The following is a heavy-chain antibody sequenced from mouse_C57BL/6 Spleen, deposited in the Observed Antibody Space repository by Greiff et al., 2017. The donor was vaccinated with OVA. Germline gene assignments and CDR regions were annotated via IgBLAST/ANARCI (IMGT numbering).Heavy chain of an antibody. CDR1: GYTFTDYY. CDR2: INPNNGGT. CDR3: ARSGWYHYFDY. Sequence: EVQLQQSGPELVKPGASVKISCKASGYTFTDYYMNWVKQSHGKSLEWIGDINPNNGGTSYNQKFKGKATLTVDKSSSTAYMELRSLTSEDSAVYYCARSGWYHYFDYWGQGTTLTVSS. D-gene: IGHD2-1*01. J-gene: IGHJ2*01. V-gene: IGHV1-26*01.